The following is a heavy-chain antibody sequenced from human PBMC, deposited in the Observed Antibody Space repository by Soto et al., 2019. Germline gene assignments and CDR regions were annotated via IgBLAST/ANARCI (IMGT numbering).Heavy chain of an antibody. J-gene: IGHJ6*02. CDR3: GRYCSGGSCHTLDYYGMDV. V-gene: IGHV1-69*13. D-gene: IGHD2-15*01. Sequence: SVKVSCKASGGTFRNYGIGWVRQAPGQGLEWMGGIIPVFGTTNYAQKFQGRVTITADESTSTAYIEVSSLSSEDTAMFYCGRYCSGGSCHTLDYYGMDVWGQGTTVTVSS. CDR1: GGTFRNYG. CDR2: IIPVFGTT.